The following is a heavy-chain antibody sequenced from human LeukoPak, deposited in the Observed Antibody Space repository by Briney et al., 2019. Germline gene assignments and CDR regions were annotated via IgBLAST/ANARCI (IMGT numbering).Heavy chain of an antibody. D-gene: IGHD7-27*01. CDR3: AKAPQQGNYYQHGMDV. J-gene: IGHJ6*02. CDR1: GFTFSSYA. V-gene: IGHV3-23*01. Sequence: PGGSLRLSCAASGFTFSSYAMNWVSQAPGKGLEWVSAISGTGGGTYYADSVKGRFTLSRDNSRNTLYLQMNSLRGEDTAVYYCAKAPQQGNYYQHGMDVWGQGTTVTVSS. CDR2: ISGTGGGT.